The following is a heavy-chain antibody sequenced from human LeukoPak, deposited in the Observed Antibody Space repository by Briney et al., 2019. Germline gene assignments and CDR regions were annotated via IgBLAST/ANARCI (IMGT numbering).Heavy chain of an antibody. V-gene: IGHV4-59*08. J-gene: IGHJ4*02. CDR2: IYYSGST. CDR3: ARGRICYDSTGYYY. D-gene: IGHD3-22*01. CDR1: GGSISSYY. Sequence: SETLSLTCTVSGGSISSYYWSWIRQPPGKGLEWIGYIYYSGSTNYNPSLKSRVTISVDTSKNQFSLKLSSVTAADTAVYYCARGRICYDSTGYYYWGQGTLVTVSS.